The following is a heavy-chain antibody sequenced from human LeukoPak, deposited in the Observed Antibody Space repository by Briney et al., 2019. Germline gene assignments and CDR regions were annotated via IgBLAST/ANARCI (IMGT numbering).Heavy chain of an antibody. Sequence: SETLSLTCTVSGGSISSGGYYWSWIRQHPGKGLEWIGYIYCSGSTYYNPSLKSRVTISVDTSKNQFSPKLSSVTAADTAVYYCARHSGSYDPDYWGQGTLVTVSS. CDR2: IYCSGST. D-gene: IGHD1-26*01. V-gene: IGHV4-31*03. CDR1: GGSISSGGYY. J-gene: IGHJ4*02. CDR3: ARHSGSYDPDY.